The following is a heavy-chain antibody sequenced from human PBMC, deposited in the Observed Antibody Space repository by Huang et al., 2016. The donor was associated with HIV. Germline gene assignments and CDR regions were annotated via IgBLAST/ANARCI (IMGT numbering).Heavy chain of an antibody. J-gene: IGHJ4*02. CDR3: ARESNIVVVPHTIKFFDY. D-gene: IGHD2-2*01. CDR2: SIPIFGTT. V-gene: IGHV1-69*01. Sequence: QVQLVQSGAEVKKPGSSVKVSCKASGGSLSNHVFSWVRQGPGQGLEWMGGSIPIFGTTNYAQKFQGRVTITADESTGTAYLELSSLRSEDTAVYFCARESNIVVVPHTIKFFDYWGQGTLVTVSS. CDR1: GGSLSNHV.